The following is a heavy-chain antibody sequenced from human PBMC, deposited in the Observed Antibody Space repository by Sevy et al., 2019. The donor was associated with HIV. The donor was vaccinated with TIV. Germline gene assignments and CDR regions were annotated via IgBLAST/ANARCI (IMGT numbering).Heavy chain of an antibody. J-gene: IGHJ4*02. CDR2: ISYDGSNK. D-gene: IGHD3-16*01. Sequence: GGSPRLSCAASGFTFSNNGMHWVRQAPGKGLEWVAVISYDGSNKYYADSVRGRFTISRDNTKNAMYLQMNSLRAEDTAVYYCARDKNYDYVWGSLDYWGQGTLVTVSS. CDR3: ARDKNYDYVWGSLDY. CDR1: GFTFSNNG. V-gene: IGHV3-30-3*01.